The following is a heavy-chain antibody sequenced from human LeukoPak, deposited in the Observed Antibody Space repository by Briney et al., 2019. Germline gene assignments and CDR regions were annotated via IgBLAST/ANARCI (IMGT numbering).Heavy chain of an antibody. J-gene: IGHJ6*03. D-gene: IGHD3-3*01. Sequence: PSETLSLTCAVSGFSITSGHYWGWVRQPPGKGLEWTGNRNHRENAYYNPSLRSRLTIFVDSSKNLFSLKLNSVTAADTAVYFCARVAYDFWSGTPTFYYMDVWGSGTAVTVSS. CDR3: ARVAYDFWSGTPTFYYMDV. V-gene: IGHV4-38-2*01. CDR1: GFSITSGHY. CDR2: RNHRENA.